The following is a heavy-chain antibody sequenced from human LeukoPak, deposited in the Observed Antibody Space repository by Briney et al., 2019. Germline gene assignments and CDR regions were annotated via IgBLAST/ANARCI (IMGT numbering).Heavy chain of an antibody. CDR2: IYYSGST. V-gene: IGHV4-59*01. J-gene: IGHJ6*03. Sequence: PSETLSLTCTVSGGSISSYYWSWIRQPPGKGLEWIGYIYYSGSTNYNPSLKSRVTISVDTSKNQFSLKLSSVTAADTAVYYCARGHSSGWYWTLNYYYYYYMDVWGKGTTVTVSS. D-gene: IGHD6-19*01. CDR3: ARGHSSGWYWTLNYYYYYYMDV. CDR1: GGSISSYY.